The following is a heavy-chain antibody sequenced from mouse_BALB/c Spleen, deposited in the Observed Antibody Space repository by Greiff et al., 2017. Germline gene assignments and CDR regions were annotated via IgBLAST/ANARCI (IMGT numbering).Heavy chain of an antibody. D-gene: IGHD1-2*01. Sequence: EVKLVESGGGLVKPGGSLKLSCAASGFTFSDYYMYWVRQTPEKRLEWVATISDGGSYTYYPDSVKGRFTISRDNAKNNLYLQMSSLKSEDTAMYYCARDLTTATYYAMDYWGQGTSVTVSS. CDR2: ISDGGSYT. J-gene: IGHJ4*01. CDR1: GFTFSDYY. CDR3: ARDLTTATYYAMDY. V-gene: IGHV5-4*02.